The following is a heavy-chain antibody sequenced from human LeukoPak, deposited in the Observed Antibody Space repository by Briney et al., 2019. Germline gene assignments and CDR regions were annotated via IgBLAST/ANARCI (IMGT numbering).Heavy chain of an antibody. V-gene: IGHV4-4*07. CDR1: GGSISSYY. J-gene: IGHJ4*02. CDR2: IYTSGST. Sequence: SETLSLTCTVSGGSISSYYWSWIRQPAGKGLEWNGRIYTSGSTNYNPSLKSRVTMSVDTSKNQFSLKLSSVTAADTALYYCAREVLWDLLLWFGERSDAYYFDYWGQGTLVTVSS. CDR3: AREVLWDLLLWFGERSDAYYFDY. D-gene: IGHD3-10*01.